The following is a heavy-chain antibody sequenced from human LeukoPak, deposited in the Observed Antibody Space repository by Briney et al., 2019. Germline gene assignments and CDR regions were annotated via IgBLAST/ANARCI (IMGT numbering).Heavy chain of an antibody. CDR3: AAVKTGYDAFDI. J-gene: IGHJ3*02. CDR2: IVVGSGNT. D-gene: IGHD3-9*01. Sequence: TSVEVSCKASGFTFTSSAMQWVRQARGQRLEWIEWIVVGSGNTNYAQKFQERVTITRDMSTSTAYMELSSLRSEDTAVYYCAAVKTGYDAFDIWGQGTMVTVSS. CDR1: GFTFTSSA. V-gene: IGHV1-58*02.